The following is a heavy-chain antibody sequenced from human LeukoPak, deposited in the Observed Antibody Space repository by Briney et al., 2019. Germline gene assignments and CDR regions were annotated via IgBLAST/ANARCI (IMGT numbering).Heavy chain of an antibody. CDR3: ARGLYGSDSY. J-gene: IGHJ4*02. Sequence: SGTLSPTCAVSGGSISSNNWWIWVRQPPGKGLEWIGEIYHSGRANYNPSLKSRVNMSVDKSKNQFSLSLSSVTAADTAVYHCARGLYGSDSYWGQGNLVTVSS. D-gene: IGHD6-19*01. CDR1: GGSISSNNW. V-gene: IGHV4-4*02. CDR2: IYHSGRA.